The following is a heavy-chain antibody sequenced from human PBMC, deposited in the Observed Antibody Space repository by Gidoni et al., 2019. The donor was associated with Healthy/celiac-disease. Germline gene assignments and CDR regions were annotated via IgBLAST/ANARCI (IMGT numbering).Heavy chain of an antibody. CDR2: IHAGNGNT. V-gene: IGHV1-3*01. D-gene: IGHD2-2*01. CDR1: GYTFTSYA. CDR3: ARDRPAARNWFDP. Sequence: EVKKPGASVKVSCKASGYTFTSYAMHWVRQAPGQRLEWMGWIHAGNGNTKYSQKFQGRVTITRDTSASTAYMELSSLRSEDTAVYDCARDRPAARNWFDPWGQGTLVTVSA. J-gene: IGHJ5*02.